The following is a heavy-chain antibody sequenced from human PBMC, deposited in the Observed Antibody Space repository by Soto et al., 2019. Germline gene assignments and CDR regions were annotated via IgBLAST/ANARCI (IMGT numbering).Heavy chain of an antibody. D-gene: IGHD3-10*01. CDR1: GGSISSYY. CDR3: ARGGSTMVRGVRNPSSPNYYYYYGMDV. V-gene: IGHV4-59*01. Sequence: QVQLQESGPGLVKPSETLSLTCTVSGGSISSYYWSWIRQPPGKGLEWIGYIYYSGSTNYNPSLKSRVTISVDTSKNQFSLKLSSVTAADTAVYYCARGGSTMVRGVRNPSSPNYYYYYGMDVWGQGTTVTVSS. J-gene: IGHJ6*02. CDR2: IYYSGST.